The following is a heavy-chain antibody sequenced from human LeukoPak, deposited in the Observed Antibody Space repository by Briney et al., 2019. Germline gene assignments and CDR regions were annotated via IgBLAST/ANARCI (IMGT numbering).Heavy chain of an antibody. D-gene: IGHD3-16*01. Sequence: GGSLRLSCAASGFTFSSYRMSGVRQVPGKGLEWVSYISSSSSTIHYASSVKCRFTISRDNAKNSLYLQMTSLRAEDTAVYYCARGAHYFDYWGQGTLVTVSS. V-gene: IGHV3-48*04. CDR1: GFTFSSYR. CDR2: ISSSSSTI. J-gene: IGHJ4*02. CDR3: ARGAHYFDY.